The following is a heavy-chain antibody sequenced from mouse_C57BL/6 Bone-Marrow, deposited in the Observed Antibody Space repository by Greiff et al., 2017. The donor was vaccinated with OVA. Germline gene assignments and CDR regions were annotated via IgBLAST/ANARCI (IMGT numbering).Heavy chain of an antibody. CDR1: GYTFTSYW. D-gene: IGHD2-4*01. V-gene: IGHV1-72*01. J-gene: IGHJ4*01. CDR2: IDPNSGGT. CDR3: AVRGYDYDVWYAMDY. Sequence: QVQLKESGAELVKPGASVKLSCKASGYTFTSYWMHWVKQRPGRGLEWIGRIDPNSGGTKYNEKFKSKATLTVDKPSSTAYMQLSSLTSEDSAVYYWAVRGYDYDVWYAMDYWGQGTSVTVSS.